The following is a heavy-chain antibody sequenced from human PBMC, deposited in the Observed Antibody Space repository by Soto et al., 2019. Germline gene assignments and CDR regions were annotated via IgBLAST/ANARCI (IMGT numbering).Heavy chain of an antibody. J-gene: IGHJ4*02. D-gene: IGHD1-7*01. V-gene: IGHV3-30*18. CDR2: ITYDGSFQ. CDR3: AKDRVGGTFYTPLAF. CDR1: GFNFDNYD. Sequence: LRLSCQASGFNFDNYDMHWVRQAPGKGLEWVAVITYDGSFQYYADSVKGRFTISRDNSKNTLSLHLNTLKPEDTAVYHCAKDRVGGTFYTPLAFWGQGTLVTVSS.